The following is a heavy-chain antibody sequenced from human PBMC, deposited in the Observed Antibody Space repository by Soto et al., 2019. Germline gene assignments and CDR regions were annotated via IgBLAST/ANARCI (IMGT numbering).Heavy chain of an antibody. CDR1: GFTFSSYS. J-gene: IGHJ4*02. Sequence: RVSLRLSCAASGFTFSSYSMNWVRQAPGKVLEWVSSISSSSSYIYYADSVKVRFTISRDNAKNSLYLQMNSLRAEDTAVYYCARDRRPIYCSSTSCYPPPWGQGTLVSVSS. V-gene: IGHV3-21*01. CDR3: ARDRRPIYCSSTSCYPPP. CDR2: ISSSSSYI. D-gene: IGHD2-2*01.